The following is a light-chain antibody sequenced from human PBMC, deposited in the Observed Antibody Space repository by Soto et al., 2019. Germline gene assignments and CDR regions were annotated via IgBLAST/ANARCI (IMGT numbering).Light chain of an antibody. CDR3: QQYGNSPWT. CDR1: QSVSSSY. J-gene: IGKJ1*01. Sequence: IVLTQSPAALSLSPGERATLSCRSSQSVSSSYLAWYQQKPGQAPRLLIFGASSRATGIPDRFSGTGSGTDFTLTISRLEPEDVAVYYCQQYGNSPWTLCQGTKVDIK. V-gene: IGKV3-20*01. CDR2: GAS.